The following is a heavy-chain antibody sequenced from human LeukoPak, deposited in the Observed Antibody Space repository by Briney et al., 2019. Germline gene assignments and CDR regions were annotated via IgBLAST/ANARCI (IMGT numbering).Heavy chain of an antibody. CDR2: INAGNGNT. Sequence: GASVKVSCKASGYTFTSYAMHWVRQAPGQRLEWMGWINAGNGNTKYSQKFQGRVTITRDTSASTAYMELSSLRSEDTAVYYCARGPPPYSSGWYSANFDYWGQGTLVTVSS. CDR1: GYTFTSYA. D-gene: IGHD6-19*01. V-gene: IGHV1-3*01. J-gene: IGHJ4*02. CDR3: ARGPPPYSSGWYSANFDY.